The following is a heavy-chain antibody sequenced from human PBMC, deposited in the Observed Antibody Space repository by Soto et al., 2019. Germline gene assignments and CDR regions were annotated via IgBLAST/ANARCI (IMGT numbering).Heavy chain of an antibody. CDR3: ARGPLAPRVGGYSSSWYYYYYYGMDV. J-gene: IGHJ6*02. D-gene: IGHD6-13*01. Sequence: GASVKVSCKASGYTFTSYGISWVRQAPGQGLEWMGWISAYNGNTNYAQKLQGRVTMTTDTSKNQFSLKLSSVTAADTAVYYCARGPLAPRVGGYSSSWYYYYYYGMDVWGQGTTVTVSS. CDR1: GYTFTSYG. V-gene: IGHV1-18*01. CDR2: ISAYNGNT.